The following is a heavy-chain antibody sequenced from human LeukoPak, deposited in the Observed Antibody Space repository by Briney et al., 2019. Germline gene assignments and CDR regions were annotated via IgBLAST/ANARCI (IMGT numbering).Heavy chain of an antibody. Sequence: SETLSLTCAVSGGSIGDSYWWTWVRQPPGKGLEWIGEIYHSGSTNYSPSLNGQVTISLDKSKNQFSLKLNSMTAADTAVYYCAREPTGSRVNLDYWGQGTLVTVSS. CDR3: AREPTGSRVNLDY. CDR2: IYHSGST. CDR1: GGSIGDSYW. J-gene: IGHJ4*02. V-gene: IGHV4-4*02. D-gene: IGHD3-10*01.